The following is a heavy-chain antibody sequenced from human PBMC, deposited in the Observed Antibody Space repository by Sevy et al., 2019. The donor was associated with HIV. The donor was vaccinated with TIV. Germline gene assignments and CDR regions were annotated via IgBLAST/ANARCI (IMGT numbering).Heavy chain of an antibody. CDR1: GFTFSKIA. CDR2: ISNDGRNK. D-gene: IGHD3-16*02. J-gene: IGHJ4*02. CDR3: ARASHMITFGGVIVVDGIDY. Sequence: GGSLRLSCAASGFTFSKIAIHWVRQAPGKGLEWVSVISNDGRNKDYADSVKGRFTISRDNSKNMLYLQLNSLRVEDTAVYYCARASHMITFGGVIVVDGIDYWGQGTLVTVSS. V-gene: IGHV3-30-3*01.